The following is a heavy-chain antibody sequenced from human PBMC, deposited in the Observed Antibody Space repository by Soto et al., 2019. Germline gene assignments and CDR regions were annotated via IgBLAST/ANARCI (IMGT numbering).Heavy chain of an antibody. V-gene: IGHV3-30*18. CDR3: AKDQEQWLVRYYYYMDV. CDR2: ISYDGSNK. Sequence: QVQLVESGGGVVQPGRSLRLSCAASGFTFSSYGMHWVRQAPGKGLEWVAVISYDGSNKYYADSVKGRFTISRDNSKNTLYMQMNSLRAEDTAVYYCAKDQEQWLVRYYYYMDVWGKGTTVTVSS. J-gene: IGHJ6*03. D-gene: IGHD6-19*01. CDR1: GFTFSSYG.